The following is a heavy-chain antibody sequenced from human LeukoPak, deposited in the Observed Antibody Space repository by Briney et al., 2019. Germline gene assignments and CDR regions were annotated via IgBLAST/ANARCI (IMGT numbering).Heavy chain of an antibody. CDR1: GFTFSNYL. D-gene: IGHD3-10*01. V-gene: IGHV3-7*01. CDR2: IKQDGSEK. CDR3: AVYGSGGSTNPRWEY. Sequence: GGSLRLSCAASGFTFSNYLMSWVRQAPGKGLEWVANIKQDGSEKYYVDSVKGRFTISRDNAKNSLYLQMNSLRAEDTAVYYCAVYGSGGSTNPRWEYWGQGTLVTVSS. J-gene: IGHJ4*02.